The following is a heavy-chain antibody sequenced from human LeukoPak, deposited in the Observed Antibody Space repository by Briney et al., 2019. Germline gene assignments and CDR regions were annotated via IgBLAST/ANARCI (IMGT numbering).Heavy chain of an antibody. CDR2: IYYSRST. J-gene: IGHJ3*02. Sequence: SETLSLTCTVSGGSISSSSYYWGWIRQPPGKGLEWIGSIYYSRSTYYNPSLKSRVTISVDTSKNQFSLKLSSVTAADTAVYYCACLTTADAFDIWGQGTMVTVSS. V-gene: IGHV4-39*07. CDR1: GGSISSSSYY. D-gene: IGHD3-22*01. CDR3: ACLTTADAFDI.